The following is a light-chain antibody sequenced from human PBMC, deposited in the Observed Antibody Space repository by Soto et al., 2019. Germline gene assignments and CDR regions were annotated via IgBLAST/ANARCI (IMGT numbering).Light chain of an antibody. CDR2: DAS. CDR1: RSVRSSY. Sequence: EIVLTQSRGTLSLSPRERATLSGRASRSVRSSYLAWYQQKPGLAPTLHIYDASSRATGIPDRFSGSGSGTAFTLTISGLEPEDFAVYYCQQYGSSPITFGGGTKVEIK. V-gene: IGKV3-20*01. CDR3: QQYGSSPIT. J-gene: IGKJ4*01.